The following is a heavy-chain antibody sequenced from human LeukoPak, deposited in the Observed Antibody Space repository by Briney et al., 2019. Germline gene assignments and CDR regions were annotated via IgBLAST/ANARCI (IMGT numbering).Heavy chain of an antibody. CDR1: GGSISSYY. CDR3: ARDRKGSMVAFDI. CDR2: IYYSGST. J-gene: IGHJ3*02. Sequence: SETLSLACTVSGGSISSYYWSWIRQPPGKGLEWIGYIYYSGSTNYNPSLKSRVTISVDTSKNQFSLKLSSVTAADTAVYYCARDRKGSMVAFDIWGQGTMVTVSS. D-gene: IGHD2-8*01. V-gene: IGHV4-59*01.